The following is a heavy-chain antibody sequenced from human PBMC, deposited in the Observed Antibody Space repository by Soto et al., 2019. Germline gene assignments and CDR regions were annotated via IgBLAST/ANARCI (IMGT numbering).Heavy chain of an antibody. D-gene: IGHD3-16*01. CDR3: AFAEYYDYVWGSPGGNDAFDI. CDR2: ISYDGSNK. J-gene: IGHJ3*02. Sequence: GGSLRLSCAASGFTFSSYGMHWVRQAPGKGLEWVAVISYDGSNKYYADSVKGRFTISRDNSKNTLYLQMNSLRAEDTAVYYCAFAEYYDYVWGSPGGNDAFDIWGQGTMVTVSS. V-gene: IGHV3-30*03. CDR1: GFTFSSYG.